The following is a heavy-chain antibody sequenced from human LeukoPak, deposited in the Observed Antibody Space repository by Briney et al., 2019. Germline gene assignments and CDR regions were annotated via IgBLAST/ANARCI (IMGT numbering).Heavy chain of an antibody. V-gene: IGHV3-74*01. J-gene: IGHJ4*02. CDR3: VRDFRSADY. Sequence: GGSLRLSCTASGFTFSNYCMHWVRQTPGKGLIWVSRICPGGTITNYADSVKGRFTISRDDAKNMMFLQMNSLRADDTAVYYCVRDFRSADYWGQGTLVTVSS. CDR1: GFTFSNYC. CDR2: ICPGGTIT.